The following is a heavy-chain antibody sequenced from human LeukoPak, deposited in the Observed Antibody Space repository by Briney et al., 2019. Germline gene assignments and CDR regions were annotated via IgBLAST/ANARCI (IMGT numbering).Heavy chain of an antibody. D-gene: IGHD1-26*01. CDR1: GGSISSGSYY. CDR2: VYENGSP. J-gene: IGHJ3*02. CDR3: ARDSRLGPRAGDFDI. V-gene: IGHV4-61*10. Sequence: SETLSLTCTVSGGSISSGSYYWSWIRQPAGKGLEWIGYVYENGSPNYNPSLRSRVTISADLSKNQLSLRVASVSATDTAVYYCARDSRLGPRAGDFDIWGRGSMVTVSS.